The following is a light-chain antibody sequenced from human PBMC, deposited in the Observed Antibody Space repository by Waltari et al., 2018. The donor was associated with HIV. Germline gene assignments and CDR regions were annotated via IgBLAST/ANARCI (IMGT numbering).Light chain of an antibody. CDR2: DVS. CDR3: SSYTSSSTLV. CDR1: SSDVGGYNY. V-gene: IGLV2-14*01. Sequence: QSALTQPASVSGSPGQSITISCTGTSSDVGGYNYVSWYQQHPGKAPKLMIYDVSNRPSGVSNRCSGSKSGNTASLTISWLQAEDEAYYYCSSYTSSSTLVFGGGTKLTVL. J-gene: IGLJ2*01.